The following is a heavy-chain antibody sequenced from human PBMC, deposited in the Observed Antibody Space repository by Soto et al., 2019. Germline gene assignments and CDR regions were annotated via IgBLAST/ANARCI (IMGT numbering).Heavy chain of an antibody. D-gene: IGHD3-16*01. CDR3: ARGWGLGVFDY. CDR2: INHSGST. CDR1: GGSFSGYY. Sequence: PSETLSLTCAVYGGSFSGYYWNWIRQPPGRGLEWIGEINHSGSTNYSPSLKSRVTISVDTSKNQFSLKLSSVTAADTAVYYCARGWGLGVFDYWGQGILVTVSS. J-gene: IGHJ4*02. V-gene: IGHV4-34*01.